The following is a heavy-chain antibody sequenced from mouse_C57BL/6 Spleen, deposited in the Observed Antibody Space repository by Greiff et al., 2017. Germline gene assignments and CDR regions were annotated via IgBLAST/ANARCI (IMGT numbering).Heavy chain of an antibody. CDR3: ARDDRHFDY. CDR2: ISDGGSYT. CDR1: GFTFSSYA. V-gene: IGHV5-4*01. Sequence: DVHLVESGGGLVKPGGSLKLSCAASGFTFSSYAMSWVRQTPEKRLEWVATISDGGSYTYYPDNVKGRFTISRDNAKNNLYLQMSHLKSEDTAMYYCARDDRHFDYWGQGTTLTVSS. J-gene: IGHJ2*01.